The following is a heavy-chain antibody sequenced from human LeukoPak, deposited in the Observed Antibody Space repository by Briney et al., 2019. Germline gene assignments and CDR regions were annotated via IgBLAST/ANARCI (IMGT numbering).Heavy chain of an antibody. D-gene: IGHD3-10*01. CDR3: ARDSGMVRGTVDY. Sequence: GASVKVSCKSSGYTFTSYYMYWVRQAPGQGLEWKGIINPSGGSTSYAQKFQGRVTMTRDTSTSTVYMELSSLRPEDTAVYYCARDSGMVRGTVDYWGQGTLVTVSS. V-gene: IGHV1-46*01. J-gene: IGHJ4*02. CDR1: GYTFTSYY. CDR2: INPSGGST.